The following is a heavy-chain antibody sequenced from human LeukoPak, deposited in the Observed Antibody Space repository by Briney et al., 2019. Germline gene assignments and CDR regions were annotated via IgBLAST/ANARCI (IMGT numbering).Heavy chain of an antibody. CDR2: ISSRGRTI. V-gene: IGHV3-48*04. Sequence: GGSLRLSCAASGFTFSSYGMSWVRQAPGKGLEWVSYISSRGRTIYYADSVKGRFTISRDNAKKSLYLQMNSLRAEDTAVYYCASGGYYPDAFDIWGQGTMVTVSS. J-gene: IGHJ3*02. D-gene: IGHD3-22*01. CDR1: GFTFSSYG. CDR3: ASGGYYPDAFDI.